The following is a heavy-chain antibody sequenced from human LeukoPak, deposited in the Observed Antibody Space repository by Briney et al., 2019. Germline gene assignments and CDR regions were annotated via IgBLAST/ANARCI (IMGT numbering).Heavy chain of an antibody. J-gene: IGHJ5*02. CDR3: ARDDGWFDP. D-gene: IGHD5-24*01. CDR1: GFTFSGYW. CDR2: ISGSGGST. Sequence: GGSLRLSCAASGFTFSGYWMTWVRQAPGKGLEWVSAISGSGGSTYYADSVKGRFTISRDNSKNTLYLQMNSLRAEDTAVYYCARDDGWFDPWGQGTLVTVSS. V-gene: IGHV3-23*01.